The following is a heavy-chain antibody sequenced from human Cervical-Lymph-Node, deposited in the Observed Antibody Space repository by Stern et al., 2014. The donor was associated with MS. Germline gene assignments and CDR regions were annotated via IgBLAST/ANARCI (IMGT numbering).Heavy chain of an antibody. CDR1: GFTFTSSA. CDR3: AAEPMYYSDSVGAFDI. J-gene: IGHJ3*02. V-gene: IGHV1-58*01. Sequence: QLVESGPEVKKPGTSVKVSCKASGFTFTSSAVQWVRQARGQRLGWIGWIVVGRGNTNYAQQVQERVTMTRDMSTSTAYMELSSLRSEDTAVYYCAAEPMYYSDSVGAFDIWGQGTMVTVSS. CDR2: IVVGRGNT. D-gene: IGHD3-22*01.